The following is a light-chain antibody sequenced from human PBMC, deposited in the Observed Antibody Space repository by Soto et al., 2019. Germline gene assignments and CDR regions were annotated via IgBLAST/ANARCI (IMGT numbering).Light chain of an antibody. V-gene: IGLV2-14*01. CDR1: SSDVGDYNY. Sequence: QSALTQPASLSGSPGQSITISCTGTSSDVGDYNYVSWYQQHPGKAPKLMIYEVNNRPSGVSNRFSGSKSGNTASLTISGLQAEDGADYYCSSYKSSFTLVSGTGTKVTVL. CDR2: EVN. J-gene: IGLJ1*01. CDR3: SSYKSSFTLV.